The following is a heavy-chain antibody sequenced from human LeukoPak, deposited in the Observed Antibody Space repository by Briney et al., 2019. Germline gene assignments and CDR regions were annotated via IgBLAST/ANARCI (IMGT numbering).Heavy chain of an antibody. CDR2: IYYSGST. J-gene: IGHJ5*02. CDR3: AGYDILTGYANNWFDP. CDR1: GGSISSSSYY. V-gene: IGHV4-39*01. Sequence: SETLSLTCTVSGGSISSSSYYWGWIRQPPGKGLEWIGSIYYSGSTYYNPSLKSRVTISVDTSKNQFSLKLSSATAADTAVYYCAGYDILTGYANNWFDPWGQGTLVTVSS. D-gene: IGHD3-9*01.